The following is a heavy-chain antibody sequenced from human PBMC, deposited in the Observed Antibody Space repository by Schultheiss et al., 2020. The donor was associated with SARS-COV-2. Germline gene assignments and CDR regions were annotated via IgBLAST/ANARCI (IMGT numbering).Heavy chain of an antibody. CDR3: AKDHQQPAYYYYYGMDV. D-gene: IGHD6-13*01. Sequence: GSLRLSCAASGFTFSSYAMSWVRQAPGKGLEWVSAISGSGGSTYYADSVKGRFTISRDNSKNTLYLQMNSLRAEDTAVYYCAKDHQQPAYYYYYGMDVWGQGTTVTVSS. CDR2: ISGSGGST. V-gene: IGHV3-23*01. CDR1: GFTFSSYA. J-gene: IGHJ6*02.